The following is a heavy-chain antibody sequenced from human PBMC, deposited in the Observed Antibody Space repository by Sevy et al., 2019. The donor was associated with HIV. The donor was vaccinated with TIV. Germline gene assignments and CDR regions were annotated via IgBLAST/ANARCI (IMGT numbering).Heavy chain of an antibody. CDR2: IKQDGSEK. Sequence: GGSLRLSCAASGFTFSSYWMSWVRQAPGKGLEWVANIKQDGSEKYYVDSVKGRFTISRDNAKNSLYLQMNSLRAEDTAVYYCARDPYYYDSSGYRGHAFDIWGQGTMVTVS. CDR1: GFTFSSYW. J-gene: IGHJ3*02. V-gene: IGHV3-7*01. CDR3: ARDPYYYDSSGYRGHAFDI. D-gene: IGHD3-22*01.